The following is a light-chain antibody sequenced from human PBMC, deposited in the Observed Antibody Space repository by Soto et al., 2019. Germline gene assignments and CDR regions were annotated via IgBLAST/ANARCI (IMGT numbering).Light chain of an antibody. V-gene: IGKV3-20*01. J-gene: IGKJ2*01. CDR1: QSVSSSY. CDR3: QQYGSSPYT. Sequence: EIVLKQSPGTLSLSPGERATLSCRASQSVSSSYLAWYQQRPGQAPRLLIYGASSRATGIPDRFSGTGSGTDFTLTISRLEPEDFAVYYCQQYGSSPYTFGLGTKVDIK. CDR2: GAS.